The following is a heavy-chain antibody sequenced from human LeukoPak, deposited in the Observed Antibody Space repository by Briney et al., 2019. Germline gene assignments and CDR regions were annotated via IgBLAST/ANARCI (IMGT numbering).Heavy chain of an antibody. CDR2: TYYRSKWYN. CDR1: GDIVSSNSAA. CDR3: AREIIVVVPAANGFDP. V-gene: IGHV6-1*01. J-gene: IGHJ5*02. D-gene: IGHD2-2*01. Sequence: LSQTLSLTCAISGDIVSSNSAAWNWIRQSPSRGLEWLGRTYYRSKWYNDYAVSVKGRITINPDTSKNQFSLQLNSVTPEDTAVYYCAREIIVVVPAANGFDPWGQGTLVTVSS.